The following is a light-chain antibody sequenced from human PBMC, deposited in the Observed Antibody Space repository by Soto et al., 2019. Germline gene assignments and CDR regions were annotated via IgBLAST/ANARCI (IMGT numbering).Light chain of an antibody. J-gene: IGLJ1*01. Sequence: QSALTQPASVSGAPGQSITISCPGTSSDVGGYNYVSWFQQHPGKAPQLMIYEVTNRPSGVSNRFSGSKSGNTASLTISGLRAEDEADYYCSSYTDNSTRVFGSGTKLTVL. CDR2: EVT. V-gene: IGLV2-14*01. CDR1: SSDVGGYNY. CDR3: SSYTDNSTRV.